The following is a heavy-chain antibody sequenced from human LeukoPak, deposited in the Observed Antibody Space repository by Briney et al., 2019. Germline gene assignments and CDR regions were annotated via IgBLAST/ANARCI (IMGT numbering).Heavy chain of an antibody. D-gene: IGHD3-22*01. CDR1: GYTFTSYY. Sequence: GASVKVSCKASGYTFTSYYMHWVRQAPGQGLEWMAIINPSGGSTNYAQKFQGRVTMTRDTSASTVYTELSSLRSEDTAVYYCARDPRPSYDSSDYYYPGDYWGQGTLVTVSS. CDR2: INPSGGST. V-gene: IGHV1-46*01. J-gene: IGHJ4*02. CDR3: ARDPRPSYDSSDYYYPGDY.